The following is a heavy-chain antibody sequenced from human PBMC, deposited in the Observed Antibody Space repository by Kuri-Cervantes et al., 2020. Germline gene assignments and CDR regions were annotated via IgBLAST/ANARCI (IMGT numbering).Heavy chain of an antibody. CDR3: ARGVLENYYGSGSLASLDY. Sequence: GGSLRLSCAASGFTFSSYAMSWVRQAPGKGLEWVSAISGSGSTFYFADSVKGRFTIARDNAKKSLYLQMDGLRAEDTAVYYCARGVLENYYGSGSLASLDYWGQGTLVTVSS. V-gene: IGHV3-23*01. CDR1: GFTFSSYA. D-gene: IGHD3-10*01. CDR2: ISGSGSTF. J-gene: IGHJ4*02.